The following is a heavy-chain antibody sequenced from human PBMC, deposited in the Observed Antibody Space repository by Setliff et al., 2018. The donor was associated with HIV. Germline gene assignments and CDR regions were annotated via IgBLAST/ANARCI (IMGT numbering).Heavy chain of an antibody. CDR3: AQGDPFTDFDS. CDR1: GGSISSDDYY. CDR2: ITYSGSA. Sequence: SETLSLTCTVSGGSISSDDYYWNWIRQPPGKGLEWIGYITYSGSAYYNPSLKSRVTISIDTSNNQISLRLSSVTAADTAMYYCAQGDPFTDFDSWGQGTLVTVSS. V-gene: IGHV4-30-4*08. D-gene: IGHD3-16*01. J-gene: IGHJ4*02.